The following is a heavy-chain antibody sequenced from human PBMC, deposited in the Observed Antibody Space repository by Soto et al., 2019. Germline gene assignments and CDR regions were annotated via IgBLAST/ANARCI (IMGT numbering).Heavy chain of an antibody. Sequence: QVHLQESGPGLVKPSETLSLTCTVSGGSISSYYWSWIRQPPGKGLEWIGYIYYSGSTNYNPSLKSRVTISVDTTKNQFSLKLSSVTAADTAVYYCARGYNDSSGYYDGWFDPWGQGTLVTVSS. D-gene: IGHD3-22*01. CDR3: ARGYNDSSGYYDGWFDP. CDR1: GGSISSYY. CDR2: IYYSGST. V-gene: IGHV4-59*01. J-gene: IGHJ5*02.